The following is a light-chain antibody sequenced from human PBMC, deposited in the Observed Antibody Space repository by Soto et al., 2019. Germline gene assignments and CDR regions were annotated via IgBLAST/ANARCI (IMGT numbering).Light chain of an antibody. CDR2: KAS. Sequence: DIQMTQSPSTLSASVGDRVTITCRASQSISSWLAWYQQKPGKAPKLLIYKASSLESGVPSRFSGSGSGTEFPLTISSLQPDDFATYYCQQYNSRTWTFGQGTTVEIK. CDR3: QQYNSRTWT. CDR1: QSISSW. J-gene: IGKJ1*01. V-gene: IGKV1-5*03.